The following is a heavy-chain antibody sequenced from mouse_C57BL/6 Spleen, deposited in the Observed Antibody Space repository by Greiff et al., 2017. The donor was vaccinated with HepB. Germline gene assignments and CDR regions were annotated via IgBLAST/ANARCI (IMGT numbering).Heavy chain of an antibody. Sequence: VQLQQSGPELVKPGASVKISCKASGYAFSSSWMNWVKQRPGKGLEWIGRIYPGDGDTNYNGKFKGKATLTADKSSSTAYMQLSSLTSEDSAVYCCARGGTVGYFDVWGTGTTVTVSS. CDR1: GYAFSSSW. V-gene: IGHV1-82*01. CDR3: ARGGTVGYFDV. J-gene: IGHJ1*03. CDR2: IYPGDGDT. D-gene: IGHD1-1*01.